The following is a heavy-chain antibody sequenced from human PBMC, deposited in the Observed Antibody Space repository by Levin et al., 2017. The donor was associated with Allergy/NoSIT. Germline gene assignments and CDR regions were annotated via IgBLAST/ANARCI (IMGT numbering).Heavy chain of an antibody. CDR1: RFTFTNYA. D-gene: IGHD3-22*01. V-gene: IGHV3-23*01. CDR3: AKFVRPAGVYDSSDAYVI. J-gene: IGHJ3*02. Sequence: GGSLRLSCAASRFTFTNYAMSWVRQAPGKGLEWVSGIHDSGRYTYYADPVKGRFIISRDNSNNTLYLQMNSLRAEETAVYYCAKFVRPAGVYDSSDAYVIWGQGTMVTVSS. CDR2: IHDSGRYT.